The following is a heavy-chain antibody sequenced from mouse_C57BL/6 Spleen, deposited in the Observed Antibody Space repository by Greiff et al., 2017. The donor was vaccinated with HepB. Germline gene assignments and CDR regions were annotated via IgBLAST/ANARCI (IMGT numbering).Heavy chain of an antibody. CDR1: GYAFSSSW. V-gene: IGHV1-82*01. J-gene: IGHJ4*01. CDR2: IYPGDGDT. D-gene: IGHD3-2*02. CDR3: AGRGQLRLPMDY. Sequence: VQLQQSGPELVKPGASVKISCKASGYAFSSSWMNWVKQRPGTGLEWIGRIYPGDGDTNYNGKFKGKATLTADKSSSTAYMQLSSLTSEDSAVYFCAGRGQLRLPMDYWGQGTSVTVAA.